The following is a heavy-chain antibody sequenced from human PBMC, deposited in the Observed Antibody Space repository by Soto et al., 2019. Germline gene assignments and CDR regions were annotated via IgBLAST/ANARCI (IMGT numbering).Heavy chain of an antibody. CDR1: GFTYDDYA. D-gene: IGHD1-26*01. Sequence: EVQLVESGGGLVQPGRSLRLSCAASGFTYDDYAMHWVRQAPGKGLEWVSGISWNSGSIGYADSVKGRFTISRDNAKNSLYLQMNSLRAEDTALYYCAQALPEGATEGSHFDYWGQGTLVTVSS. V-gene: IGHV3-9*01. CDR2: ISWNSGSI. CDR3: AQALPEGATEGSHFDY. J-gene: IGHJ4*02.